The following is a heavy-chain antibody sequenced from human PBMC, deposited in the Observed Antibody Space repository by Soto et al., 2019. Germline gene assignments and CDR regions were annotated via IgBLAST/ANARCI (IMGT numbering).Heavy chain of an antibody. CDR2: ISGSGGST. CDR1: GFTFSSYA. D-gene: IGHD1-7*01. J-gene: IGHJ3*02. CDR3: AKGVRNWNSRSAFDI. V-gene: IGHV3-23*01. Sequence: GGSLRLSCAASGFTFSSYAMSWVRQAPGKGLEWVSVISGSGGSTYYADSVKGRFTISRDNTKNTLYLQMNSLRAEDTAVYYCAKGVRNWNSRSAFDIWGQGTMVTVSS.